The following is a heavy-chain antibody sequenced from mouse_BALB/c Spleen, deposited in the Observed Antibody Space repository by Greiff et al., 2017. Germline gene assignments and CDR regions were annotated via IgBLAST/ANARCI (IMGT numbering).Heavy chain of an antibody. CDR1: GFTFSSFG. V-gene: IGHV5-17*02. CDR2: ISSGSSTI. CDR3: ARKVGRDYYAMDY. Sequence: EVKVVESGGGLVQPGGSRKLSCAASGFTFSSFGMHWVRQAPEKGLEWVAYISSGSSTIYYADTVKGRFTISRDNPKNTLFLQMTSLRSEDTAMYYCARKVGRDYYAMDYWGQGTSVTVSS. J-gene: IGHJ4*01. D-gene: IGHD4-1*01.